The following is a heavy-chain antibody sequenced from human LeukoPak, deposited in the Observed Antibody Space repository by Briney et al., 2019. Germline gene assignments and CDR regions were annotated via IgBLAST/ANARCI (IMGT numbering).Heavy chain of an antibody. CDR3: AKNVQYSSSPFDY. Sequence: RGSPRLSCAASGFTFSNYAMSWVRQAPGKGLEWVSAIGGSAANTYYADSVKGRFTISRDNSGNTLYLQMNSLRAEDTAVYYCAKNVQYSSSPFDYWGQGTLVTVSS. J-gene: IGHJ4*02. CDR1: GFTFSNYA. CDR2: IGGSAANT. V-gene: IGHV3-23*01. D-gene: IGHD6-6*01.